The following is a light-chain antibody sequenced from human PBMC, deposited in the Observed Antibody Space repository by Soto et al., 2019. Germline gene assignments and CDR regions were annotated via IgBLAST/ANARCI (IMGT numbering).Light chain of an antibody. Sequence: NFMLTQPHSVSESPGRTVAIYCNGSSGSIASNYVQWYQHRPGSAPTTVIYEDDHRPSGVPDRFSGSIDSSSNSASLTISGLKTEDEADYYCQSYDSSNHVVFGGGTKLTVL. J-gene: IGLJ2*01. CDR1: SGSIASNY. CDR2: EDD. CDR3: QSYDSSNHVV. V-gene: IGLV6-57*02.